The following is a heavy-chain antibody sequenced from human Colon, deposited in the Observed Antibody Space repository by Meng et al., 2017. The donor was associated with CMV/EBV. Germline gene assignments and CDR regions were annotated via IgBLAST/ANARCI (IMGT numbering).Heavy chain of an antibody. D-gene: IGHD3-10*01. V-gene: IGHV3-74*01. Sequence: LVCAASIHPLSDYVAHWLRPAPGKGLVWGSRIDREGNTINYAGSVRGRFTISRDYAKNTVYLQMNSLRAEDTAVYYGARDFGGPSDSWGQGTLVTVSS. J-gene: IGHJ4*02. CDR1: IHPLSDYV. CDR3: ARDFGGPSDS. CDR2: IDREGNTI.